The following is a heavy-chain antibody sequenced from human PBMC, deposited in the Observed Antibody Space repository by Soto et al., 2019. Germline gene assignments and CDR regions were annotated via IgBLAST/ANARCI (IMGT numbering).Heavy chain of an antibody. V-gene: IGHV4-30-4*01. Sequence: SETLSLTCAVSVGSISSGDYYWSWIRQPPGKGLEWIGYIYYSGSTYYNPSLKSRVTISVDTSKNQFSLKLSSVTAADTAVYYCARDLYSSSWYQKDDAFDIWGQGTMVTVSS. J-gene: IGHJ3*02. CDR3: ARDLYSSSWYQKDDAFDI. CDR1: VGSISSGDYY. D-gene: IGHD6-13*01. CDR2: IYYSGST.